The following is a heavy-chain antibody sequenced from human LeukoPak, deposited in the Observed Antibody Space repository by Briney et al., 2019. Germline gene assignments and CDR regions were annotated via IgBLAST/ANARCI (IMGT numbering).Heavy chain of an antibody. J-gene: IGHJ4*02. D-gene: IGHD3-22*01. Sequence: SETLSLTRTVSGGSLSGGDYYWSWIRHPPGKGLEWIGYIYYSGSTYYSPSLKGRVTISVDTSKNQFSLKLSSVTAADTAVYYCASDYYDSSGYRDWGQGTLVTVSS. CDR1: GGSLSGGDYY. CDR2: IYYSGST. V-gene: IGHV4-30-4*01. CDR3: ASDYYDSSGYRD.